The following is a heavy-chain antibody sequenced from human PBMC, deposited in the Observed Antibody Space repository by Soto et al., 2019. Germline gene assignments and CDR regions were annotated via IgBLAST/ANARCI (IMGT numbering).Heavy chain of an antibody. V-gene: IGHV4-39*01. CDR1: GGSISSSSYY. J-gene: IGHJ4*02. D-gene: IGHD3-16*02. CDR2: IYYSGST. CDR3: ARPADYIWGSYLTFDY. Sequence: QLQLQESGPGLVKPSETLSLTCTVSGGSISSSSYYWGWIRQPPGKGLEWIGSIYYSGSTYYNPHLKSRVTMSVDTSKNQFSLKLSSVTAADTAVYYCARPADYIWGSYLTFDYWGQGTLVTVSS.